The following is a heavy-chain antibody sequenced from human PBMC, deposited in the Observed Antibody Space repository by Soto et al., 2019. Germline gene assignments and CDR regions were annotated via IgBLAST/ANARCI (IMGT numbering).Heavy chain of an antibody. CDR2: ISAHNGNT. D-gene: IGHD6-13*01. V-gene: IGHV1-18*04. Sequence: ASVKVSCKASGYTFTSYGISWVRQAPGQGLEWMGSISAHNGNTNYAQKLQGRVTMTTDTSTSTAYMELRSLRSDDTAVYYCARVSSSWYGYYYYYGMDVWGQGTTVTVSS. CDR3: ARVSSSWYGYYYYYGMDV. J-gene: IGHJ6*02. CDR1: GYTFTSYG.